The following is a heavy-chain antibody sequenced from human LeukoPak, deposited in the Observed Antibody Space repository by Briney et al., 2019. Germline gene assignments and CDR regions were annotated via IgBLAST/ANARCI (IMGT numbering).Heavy chain of an antibody. Sequence: SVKVSCKASSYTFTNYGINWVRQAPGQGLEWMGGIIPIFGTANYAQKFQGRVTITADESTSTAYMELSSLRSDDTAVYYCARGNYRDYDFWSGELNAFDIWGQGTMVTVSS. CDR1: SYTFTNYG. D-gene: IGHD3-3*01. CDR3: ARGNYRDYDFWSGELNAFDI. V-gene: IGHV1-69*13. J-gene: IGHJ3*02. CDR2: IIPIFGTA.